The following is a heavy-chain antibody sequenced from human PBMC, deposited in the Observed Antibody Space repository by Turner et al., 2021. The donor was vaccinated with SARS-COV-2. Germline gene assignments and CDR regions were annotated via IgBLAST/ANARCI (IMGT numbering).Heavy chain of an antibody. CDR2: IIPDSGAT. V-gene: IGHV1-2*02. D-gene: IGHD6-13*01. CDR3: TRCRSFYFDL. CDR1: GYAFTSVF. J-gene: IGHJ4*02. Sequence: QLVQSGDEVMKRGASLRVFCKPSGYAFTSVFLAWVRLVPGQGLEWRGWIIPDSGATKYGDKCQGRVSLPRDESISTVFLELSNLRSDYTAVYYCTRCRSFYFDLWGPGTLVSVSS.